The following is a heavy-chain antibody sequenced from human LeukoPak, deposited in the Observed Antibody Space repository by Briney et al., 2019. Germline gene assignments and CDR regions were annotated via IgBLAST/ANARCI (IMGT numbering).Heavy chain of an antibody. CDR2: IYTSGST. J-gene: IGHJ4*02. V-gene: IGHV4-4*07. D-gene: IGHD6-13*01. Sequence: SETLSLTCTVSGGSISSYYWSWIRQPAGKGLEWIGRIYTSGSTNYNPSLKSRVTISVDTSKNQFSLKLSSVTAADTAVYYCARQEYIAAPLDYWGQGTLVTVSS. CDR1: GGSISSYY. CDR3: ARQEYIAAPLDY.